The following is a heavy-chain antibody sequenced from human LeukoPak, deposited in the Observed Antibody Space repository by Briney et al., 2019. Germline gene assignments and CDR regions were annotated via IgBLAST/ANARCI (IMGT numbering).Heavy chain of an antibody. CDR1: GGSISIYY. CDR3: VRDRELGS. Sequence: SETLSLTCTVSGGSISIYYWNWIRQPPGKGLEWIGYIYNSGNTDYNPSLKRRVTISADTPKNQFSLKLTSVTAADTAVYYCVRDRELGSWGQGTLVTVSS. CDR2: IYNSGNT. D-gene: IGHD3-10*01. V-gene: IGHV4-59*01. J-gene: IGHJ5*02.